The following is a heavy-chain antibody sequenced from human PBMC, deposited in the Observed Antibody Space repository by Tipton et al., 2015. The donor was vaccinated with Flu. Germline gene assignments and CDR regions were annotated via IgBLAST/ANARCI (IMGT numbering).Heavy chain of an antibody. V-gene: IGHV3-53*01. Sequence: EVQLVQSGGGLIQPGGSLRLSCAASGFTVSDNSLTWVRQAPGKGLDWVSGFSASGRTTYFADSVKGRFTISRDNFRNTLFLQMNNLRVEDTAEYYCAKVIPEVVAGLDYWGRGTLVTVSS. CDR3: AKVIPEVVAGLDY. D-gene: IGHD6-19*01. CDR2: SASGRTT. CDR1: GFTVSDNS. J-gene: IGHJ4*02.